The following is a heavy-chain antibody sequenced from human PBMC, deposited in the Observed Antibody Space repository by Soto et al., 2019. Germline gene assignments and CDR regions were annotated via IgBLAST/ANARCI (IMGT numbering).Heavy chain of an antibody. J-gene: IGHJ4*01. V-gene: IGHV3-30*03. CDR1: GFSFGSYG. CDR2: ISYDGANK. D-gene: IGHD3-10*01. CDR3: ARAPRSIHYDFDF. Sequence: GGSLRLSCATSGFSFGSYGMHWVRQAPGKGLEWVAVISYDGANKHFIDSVKGRFSISRDNSTNTVFLEMNRLRTEDTAIYHCARAPRSIHYDFDFWGRGTPVTVSS.